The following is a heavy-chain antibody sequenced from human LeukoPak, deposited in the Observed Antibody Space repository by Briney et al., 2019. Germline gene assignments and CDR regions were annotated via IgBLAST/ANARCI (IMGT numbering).Heavy chain of an antibody. V-gene: IGHV3-21*01. CDR3: ARDQEDFGDYGSYFDY. J-gene: IGHJ4*02. CDR2: ISSSSSYI. D-gene: IGHD4-17*01. CDR1: GFTFSSYS. Sequence: GGSLRLSCAASGFTFSSYSMNWVRQAPGKGLEWVSSISSSSSYIYYADSVKGRFTTSRDNAKNSLYLQMNSLRAEDTAVYYCARDQEDFGDYGSYFDYWAQGTLVTVPS.